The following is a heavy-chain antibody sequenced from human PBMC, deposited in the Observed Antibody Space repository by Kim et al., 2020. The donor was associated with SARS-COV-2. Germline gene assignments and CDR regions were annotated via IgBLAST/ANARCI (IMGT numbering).Heavy chain of an antibody. J-gene: IGHJ6*02. CDR1: GYTFTSYG. D-gene: IGHD5-12*01. V-gene: IGHV1-18*01. Sequence: ASVKVSCKASGYTFTSYGISWVRQAPGQGLEWMGWISAYNGNTNYAQKLQGRVTMTTDTSTSTAYMELRSLRSDDTAVYYCARQSGYETPNYYYGMDVWGQGTTVAVSS. CDR3: ARQSGYETPNYYYGMDV. CDR2: ISAYNGNT.